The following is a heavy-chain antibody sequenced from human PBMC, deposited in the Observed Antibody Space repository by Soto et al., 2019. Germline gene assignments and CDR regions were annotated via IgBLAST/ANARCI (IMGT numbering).Heavy chain of an antibody. V-gene: IGHV1-69*01. J-gene: IGHJ6*02. Sequence: QVQLVQSGAEVKKPGSSVKVSCKAPGGTFSTYAISWVRQAPGQGLEGMGGVIPIFGTPKYAQKVRGRVTITADQSTTTGYMELRSLRSEDTAVYYCARSQGGSSSLDIYYYYYYGMDVWGQGTTVTVSS. D-gene: IGHD2-15*01. CDR2: VIPIFGTP. CDR3: ARSQGGSSSLDIYYYYYYGMDV. CDR1: GGTFSTYA.